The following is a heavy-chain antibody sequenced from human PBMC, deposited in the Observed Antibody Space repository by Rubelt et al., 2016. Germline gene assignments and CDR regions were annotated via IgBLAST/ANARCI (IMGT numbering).Heavy chain of an antibody. CDR1: GGSFSGYY. CDR3: AREELGIGDAFDI. V-gene: IGHV4-34*01. CDR2: IYHSGST. Sequence: QVQLQQWGAGQLKPSETLSLTCAVYGGSFSGYYWSWIRQPPGKGLEWIGSIYHSGSTNYSPSLKSRVTMSVDTSKNQFSLKLSSVTAADTAVYYCAREELGIGDAFDIWGQGTMVTVSS. J-gene: IGHJ3*02. D-gene: IGHD7-27*01.